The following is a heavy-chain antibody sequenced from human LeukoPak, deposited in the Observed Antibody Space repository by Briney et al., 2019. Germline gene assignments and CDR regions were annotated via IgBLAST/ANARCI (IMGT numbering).Heavy chain of an antibody. CDR3: ARGVVWVY. J-gene: IGHJ4*02. V-gene: IGHV4-39*07. CDR2: IYYSGST. Sequence: KTSETLSLTCTVSGGSISSSSYYWGWIRQPPGKGLEWIGSIYYSGSTYYNPSLKSRVTISVDTSKNQFSLKLSSVTAADTAVYYCARGVVWVYWGQGTLVTVSS. D-gene: IGHD2-2*01. CDR1: GGSISSSSYY.